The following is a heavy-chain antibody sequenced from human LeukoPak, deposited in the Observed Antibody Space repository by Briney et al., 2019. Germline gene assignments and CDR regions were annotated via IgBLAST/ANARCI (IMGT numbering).Heavy chain of an antibody. CDR1: GFSFSSYS. V-gene: IGHV3-48*01. Sequence: GGSLRLSCAASGFSFSSYSMNWVRQAPGKGLEWVSYISGSGNAKHYTDSVKGRFTISRANAKNALYLQMNSLKVEDTAVYYCARDYVYAFDYWGQGTLVTVSS. CDR3: ARDYVYAFDY. J-gene: IGHJ4*02. CDR2: ISGSGNAK. D-gene: IGHD5/OR15-5a*01.